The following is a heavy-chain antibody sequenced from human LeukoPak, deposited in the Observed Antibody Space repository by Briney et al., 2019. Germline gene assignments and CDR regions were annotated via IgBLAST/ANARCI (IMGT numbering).Heavy chain of an antibody. CDR1: GGSVSSGSYY. CDR2: IYYSGST. CDR3: ARRSRVPAARHFDY. Sequence: SETLSLTCTVSGGSVSSGSYYWSWIRQPPGKGLEWIGYIYYSGSTNYNPSLKSRVTISVDTSKNQFSLKLSSVTAADTAVYYCARRSRVPAARHFDYWGQGTLVTVSS. J-gene: IGHJ4*02. D-gene: IGHD2-2*01. V-gene: IGHV4-61*01.